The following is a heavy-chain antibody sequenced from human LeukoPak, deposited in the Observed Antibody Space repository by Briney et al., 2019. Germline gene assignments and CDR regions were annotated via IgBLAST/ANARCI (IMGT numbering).Heavy chain of an antibody. CDR2: ISGSGGNT. V-gene: IGHV3-23*01. CDR3: AKVAGGGDAFDI. CDR1: GFTFSSYA. Sequence: PGGSLRLSCAASGFTFSSYAMGWVRQAPGRGLDWVSVISGSGGNTYYADSVKGRFTISRDNSKNTLYLQMNSLRAEDTAVYYCAKVAGGGDAFDIWGQGTMVTVSS. J-gene: IGHJ3*02.